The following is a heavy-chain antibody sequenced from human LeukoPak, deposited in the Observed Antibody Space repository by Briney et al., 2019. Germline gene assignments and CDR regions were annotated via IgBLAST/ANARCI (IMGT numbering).Heavy chain of an antibody. CDR1: GGSISSYY. CDR2: IYYSGST. CDR3: ARGRGLRSLFDY. D-gene: IGHD4-17*01. Sequence: PSETLSLTCTVSGGSISSYYWSWIRQPPGKGLEWIGYIYYSGSTNYNPSLKSRVTISVDTSKNQFSLKLSSVTAADTAVYYCARGRGLRSLFDYWGQRTLVTVSS. J-gene: IGHJ4*02. V-gene: IGHV4-59*01.